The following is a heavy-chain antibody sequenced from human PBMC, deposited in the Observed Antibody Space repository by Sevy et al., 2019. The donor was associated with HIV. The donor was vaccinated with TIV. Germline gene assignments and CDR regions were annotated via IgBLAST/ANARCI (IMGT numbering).Heavy chain of an antibody. D-gene: IGHD6-13*01. CDR2: INPNSGGT. CDR3: AKDRWGIAAAGTGVFDY. CDR1: GYTFTGYY. V-gene: IGHV1-2*02. Sequence: ASVKVSCKASGYTFTGYYMHWVRQAPGQGLEWMGWINPNSGGTDYAQKFQGRVTMTMDTSISIAYMELSRLRSDDTAVYFCAKDRWGIAAAGTGVFDYWGQGALVTVSS. J-gene: IGHJ4*02.